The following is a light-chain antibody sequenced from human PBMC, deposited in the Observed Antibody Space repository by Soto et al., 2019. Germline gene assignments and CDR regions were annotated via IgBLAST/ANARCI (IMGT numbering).Light chain of an antibody. V-gene: IGKV1-8*01. Sequence: AIRMTQSPSSLSASTVDRVTITCRASQGISSYLAWYQQKPGKAPKLLIYAASTLQGGVPSRFSGSGSGTDFTLTISCLQSEDFATYYCQQYYSYLLTFGGGTKVDIK. CDR1: QGISSY. CDR3: QQYYSYLLT. J-gene: IGKJ4*01. CDR2: AAS.